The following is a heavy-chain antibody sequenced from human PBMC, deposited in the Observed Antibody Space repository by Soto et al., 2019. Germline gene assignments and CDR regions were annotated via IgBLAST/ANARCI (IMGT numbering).Heavy chain of an antibody. CDR2: IIPLHNTS. V-gene: IGHV1-69*08. CDR3: AIWSNWNPLYYRGMDL. Sequence: SVKVSCKVSGGAFTNYSLNWVRHAPGQGLEWLGGIIPLHNTSNYSLKLLGRGSVTADISSNTVYMHLGGLTSDDTATYYCAIWSNWNPLYYRGMDLWGQGTTVTVSS. J-gene: IGHJ6*02. CDR1: GGAFTNYS. D-gene: IGHD1-20*01.